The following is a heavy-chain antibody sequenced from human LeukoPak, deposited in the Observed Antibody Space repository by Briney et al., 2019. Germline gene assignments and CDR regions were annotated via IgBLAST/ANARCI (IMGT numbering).Heavy chain of an antibody. CDR1: GFTFSHDG. Sequence: GRSLRLSCEASGFTFSHDGMHWVRKAPGKGLEWVAVIWSDGTNQYADSVKGRFTISRDNFKNTVSLQMHSLRAEDTAVYYCAKDAQRGFDYRNSLEQWGQGSLVTVSS. J-gene: IGHJ4*02. D-gene: IGHD4-11*01. V-gene: IGHV3-33*03. CDR3: AKDAQRGFDYRNSLEQ. CDR2: IWSDGTNQ.